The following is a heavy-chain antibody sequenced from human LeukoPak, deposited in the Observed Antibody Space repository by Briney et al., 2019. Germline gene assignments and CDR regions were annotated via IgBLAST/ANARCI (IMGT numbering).Heavy chain of an antibody. V-gene: IGHV1-2*06. CDR1: GYTFTGYY. D-gene: IGHD1-20*01. Sequence: ASVKVSCKASGYTFTGYYMHWVRQAPGQRLEWMGRINPNSGGTNYAQKFQGRVTMTRDTSISTAYMELSRLRSDDTAVYYCARSPQGDNWNDYWGQGTLVTVSS. CDR3: ARSPQGDNWNDY. J-gene: IGHJ4*02. CDR2: INPNSGGT.